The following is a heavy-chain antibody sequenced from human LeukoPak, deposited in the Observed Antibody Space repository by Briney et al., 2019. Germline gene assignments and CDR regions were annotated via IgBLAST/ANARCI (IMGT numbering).Heavy chain of an antibody. D-gene: IGHD2-15*01. CDR3: ARDWSCSGGSCYSGDWFDP. J-gene: IGHJ5*02. V-gene: IGHV4-61*02. CDR1: GGSISSGSYY. Sequence: KTSQTLSLTCTVSGGSISSGSYYWSWNRQPAGKGLEWIGRIYTSGSTNYNPSLKSRVTISVDTSKNQFSLKLSSVTAADTAVYYCARDWSCSGGSCYSGDWFDPWGQGTLVTVSS. CDR2: IYTSGST.